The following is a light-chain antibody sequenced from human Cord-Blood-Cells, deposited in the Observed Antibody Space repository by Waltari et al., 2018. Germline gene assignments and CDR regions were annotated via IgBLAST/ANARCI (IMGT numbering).Light chain of an antibody. J-gene: IGLJ3*02. CDR2: RNK. CDR3: AAWDDSLSGWV. CDR1: SSNIGSNY. Sequence: QSVLTQPHSASGTPGQRVTISCSGSSSNIGSNYVYWYQQLPGTAPKLLIYRNKQRPSGVPDRFSGSKSGTSASLAISGLRSEDEADYYCAAWDDSLSGWVFGGGTKLTVL. V-gene: IGLV1-47*01.